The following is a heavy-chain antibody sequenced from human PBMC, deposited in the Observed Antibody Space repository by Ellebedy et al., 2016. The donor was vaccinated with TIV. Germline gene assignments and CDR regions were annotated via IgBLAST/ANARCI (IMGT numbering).Heavy chain of an antibody. J-gene: IGHJ3*02. CDR3: VTSKRGFDI. Sequence: GGSLRLSCAASGFTFSNYAMSWVRQAPGKGLEWVSPISSSGSGTFYADSVKGRFTISRDNSKNTLYLQMNALGAEDTAIYYCVTSKRGFDIWGQGTMVTVSS. CDR1: GFTFSNYA. V-gene: IGHV3-23*01. CDR2: ISSSGSGT. D-gene: IGHD3-16*01.